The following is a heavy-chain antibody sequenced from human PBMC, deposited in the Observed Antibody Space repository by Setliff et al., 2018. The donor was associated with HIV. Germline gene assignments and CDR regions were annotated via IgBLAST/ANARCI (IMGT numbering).Heavy chain of an antibody. V-gene: IGHV3-74*01. CDR1: GFTLSSNW. CDR3: VRWGLPYGIDA. J-gene: IGHJ4*02. Sequence: GGSLRLSCAGSGFTLSSNWMHWVRQAPGEGLVWVSRINEDGKTTNYADSVKGRFTIFRDNAKNTLYLQMNSLRAEDTAVYYCVRWGLPYGIDAWGQGTLVTVSS. D-gene: IGHD3-16*01. CDR2: INEDGKTT.